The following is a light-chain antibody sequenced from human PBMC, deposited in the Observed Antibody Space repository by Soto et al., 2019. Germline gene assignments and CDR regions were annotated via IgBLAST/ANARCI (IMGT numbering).Light chain of an antibody. Sequence: QSALTQLRSVSGSPGQSVTISCTGTSSDVGGYNYVSWYQQYPNQAPKLFIFDVTERPSGVPSRFSGSKSGNTASLTIAGLQTDDEADYYCSSYGGTDTHVVFGGGTKVTVL. V-gene: IGLV2-11*01. J-gene: IGLJ2*01. CDR1: SSDVGGYNY. CDR3: SSYGGTDTHVV. CDR2: DVT.